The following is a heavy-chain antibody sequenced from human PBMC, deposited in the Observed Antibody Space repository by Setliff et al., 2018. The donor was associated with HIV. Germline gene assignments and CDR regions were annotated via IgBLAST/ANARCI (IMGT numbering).Heavy chain of an antibody. D-gene: IGHD2-21*02. CDR2: VWYDGGKK. V-gene: IGHV3-33*01. CDR3: ARGQFRLRPDSLDL. CDR1: GFTFSVYG. J-gene: IGHJ3*01. Sequence: PGGSLRLSCEASGFTFSVYGMHWVRQAPGKGLEWVAVVWYDGGKKYYADSVKGRFTISRDDSKNTLYLQMNSLRAEDTAVYYCARGQFRLRPDSLDLWGRGTLVTVSS.